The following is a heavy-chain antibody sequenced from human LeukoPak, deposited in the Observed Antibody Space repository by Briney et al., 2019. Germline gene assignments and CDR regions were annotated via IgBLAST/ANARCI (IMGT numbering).Heavy chain of an antibody. J-gene: IGHJ5*02. CDR3: ARRGQWLVPFDP. CDR2: INHSGST. V-gene: IGHV4-34*01. D-gene: IGHD6-19*01. Sequence: PSETLSLTCAVYGGSFSGYSWSWIRHPPGKGLEWIGEINHSGSTNYNPSLKSRVTISVDTSKNQFSLKLSSVTAADRAVYYCARRGQWLVPFDPWGEGTLVTVSS. CDR1: GGSFSGYS.